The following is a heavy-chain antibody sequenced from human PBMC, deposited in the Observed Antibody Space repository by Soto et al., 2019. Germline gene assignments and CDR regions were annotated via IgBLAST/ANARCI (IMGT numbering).Heavy chain of an antibody. CDR1: GYTFTSYY. Sequence: QVQLVQSGAEVKKPGASVKVSCKASGYTFTSYYMHWVRQAPGQGLEWMGIINPSGGSTSYAQKFQGRVTMTRDTSTSTVYMELSSLRSEDTAVYYCASFIQGSYPTQWGNYWGQGTLVTVSS. V-gene: IGHV1-46*01. J-gene: IGHJ4*02. CDR2: INPSGGST. CDR3: ASFIQGSYPTQWGNY. D-gene: IGHD1-26*01.